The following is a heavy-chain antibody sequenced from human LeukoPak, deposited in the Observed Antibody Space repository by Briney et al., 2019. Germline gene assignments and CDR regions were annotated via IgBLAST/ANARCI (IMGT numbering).Heavy chain of an antibody. CDR3: AKAYSIAAAARSWFDP. CDR2: ISSSSSTI. V-gene: IGHV3-48*01. Sequence: PGGSLRLSCAASGFTFNSCAMSWVRLAPGKGLEWVSYISSSSSTIYYADSVKGRFTISRDSAKNSLYLQMNSLRAEDTAVYYCAKAYSIAAAARSWFDPWGQGTLVTVSS. CDR1: GFTFNSCA. D-gene: IGHD6-13*01. J-gene: IGHJ5*02.